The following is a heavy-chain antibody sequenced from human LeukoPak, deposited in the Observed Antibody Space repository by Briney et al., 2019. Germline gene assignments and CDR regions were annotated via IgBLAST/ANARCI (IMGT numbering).Heavy chain of an antibody. D-gene: IGHD2-8*01. CDR3: ARVQGHPPNGLDV. V-gene: IGHV3-74*01. CDR2: INSDASST. CDR1: GFTFSTYG. Sequence: GGSLRLSCAASGFTFSTYGMTWVRQAPGKGLVWVSRINSDASSTSYADSVKGRFTISRDNAKNTLYLQMNSLRAEDTAVYYCARVQGHPPNGLDVWGQGTMVTVSS. J-gene: IGHJ3*01.